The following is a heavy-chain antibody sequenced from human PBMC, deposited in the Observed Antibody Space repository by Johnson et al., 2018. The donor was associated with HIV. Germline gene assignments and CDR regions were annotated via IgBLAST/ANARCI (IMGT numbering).Heavy chain of an antibody. CDR1: GFTFSSYG. CDR3: AREEGNYILTRGDAFDI. CDR2: IRYDGSNT. J-gene: IGHJ3*02. V-gene: IGHV3-33*01. Sequence: QVQLVESGGGVVQPGRSLRLSCAASGFTFSSYGMHWVRQAPGKGLEWVAVIRYDGSNTHYADSVKGRFTISRDNSKNALFLQMNSLSAEDTAVYYCAREEGNYILTRGDAFDIWGQGTMVTVSS. D-gene: IGHD3-9*01.